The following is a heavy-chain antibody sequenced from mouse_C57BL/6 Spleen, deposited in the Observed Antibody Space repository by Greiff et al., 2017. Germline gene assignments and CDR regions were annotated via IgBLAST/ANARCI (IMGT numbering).Heavy chain of an antibody. CDR2: ISSGGSYT. CDR3: ARQGTTVRYFDY. V-gene: IGHV5-6*01. Sequence: EVKLVESGGDLVKPGGSLKLSCAASGFTFSSYGMSWVRQTPDKRLEWVATISSGGSYTYYPDSVKGRFTISRDNAKNTLYLQMSSLKSEDTAMYYCARQGTTVRYFDYWGQGTTLTVSS. D-gene: IGHD1-1*01. J-gene: IGHJ2*01. CDR1: GFTFSSYG.